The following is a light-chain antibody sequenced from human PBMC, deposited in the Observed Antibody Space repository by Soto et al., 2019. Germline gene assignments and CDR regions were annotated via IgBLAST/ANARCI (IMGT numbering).Light chain of an antibody. CDR2: EVS. J-gene: IGLJ3*02. V-gene: IGLV2-23*02. Sequence: SALTKPASVSGSPGQSITISCTGTSSDVGSYNLVSWYQQHPGKAPKLMIYEVSKRPSGVSNRFSGSKSGNTASLTISGLQAEDESDYYCCSYAGSSTFAVFGGGTKLTVL. CDR3: CSYAGSSTFAV. CDR1: SSDVGSYNL.